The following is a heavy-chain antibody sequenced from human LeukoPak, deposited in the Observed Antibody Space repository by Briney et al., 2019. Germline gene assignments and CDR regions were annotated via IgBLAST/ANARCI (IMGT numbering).Heavy chain of an antibody. CDR1: GDSASSINGA. V-gene: IGHV6-1*01. Sequence: SQTLSLTCAISGDSASSINGAWNWISQSPSGGLEWLGRTYYRSKWSDESADSVKGRVTISPDTTKHQFSLHVYSVTPEVTAVYYCARDLGTSGWYTFDFWGRGTVVSVSS. D-gene: IGHD6-19*01. J-gene: IGHJ5*01. CDR3: ARDLGTSGWYTFDF. CDR2: TYYRSKWSD.